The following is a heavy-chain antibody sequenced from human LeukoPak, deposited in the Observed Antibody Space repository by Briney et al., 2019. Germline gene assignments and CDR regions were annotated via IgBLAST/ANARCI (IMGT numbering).Heavy chain of an antibody. CDR2: IYYSGST. CDR3: ARTSGSSWVLYYFDY. V-gene: IGHV4-59*01. CDR1: GGSISSYY. D-gene: IGHD6-13*01. Sequence: ASETLSLTCTVSGGSISSYYWSWIRQPPGKGLEWIGYIYYSGSTNYNPSLKSRVTISVDTSKNQFSLKLSSVTAADTAVYYCARTSGSSWVLYYFDYWGQGTLVTVSS. J-gene: IGHJ4*02.